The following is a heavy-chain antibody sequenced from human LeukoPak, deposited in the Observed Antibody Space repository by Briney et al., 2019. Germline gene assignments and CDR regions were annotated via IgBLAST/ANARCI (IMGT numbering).Heavy chain of an antibody. CDR3: VKSNRKYFYGMDV. J-gene: IGHJ6*02. V-gene: IGHV3-9*01. D-gene: IGHD1-14*01. CDR2: ISWNSDNI. CDR1: GFTFDEYA. Sequence: GRSLRLSCAASGFTFDEYAMYWVRQGPGKGLEWVSAISWNSDNIAYADSVKGRFTISRDNAKNSLFLQMNSLRVEDTALYHCVKSNRKYFYGMDVWGQGTTVPVSS.